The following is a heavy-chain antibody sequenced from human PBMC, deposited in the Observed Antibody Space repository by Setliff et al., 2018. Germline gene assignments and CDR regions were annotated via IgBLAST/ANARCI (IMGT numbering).Heavy chain of an antibody. D-gene: IGHD3-22*01. CDR1: GYTFTSHY. CDR2: INPSSSRT. Sequence: EASVKVSCKASGYTFTSHYMHWVRQAPGLGLEWMGTINPSSSRTSYAQKFQGRVTMTRDTSTSTVYMDMSSLRSEDTAVYYCARDVFPYHYEGAFDIWGQGTMVTVSS. V-gene: IGHV1-46*01. CDR3: ARDVFPYHYEGAFDI. J-gene: IGHJ3*02.